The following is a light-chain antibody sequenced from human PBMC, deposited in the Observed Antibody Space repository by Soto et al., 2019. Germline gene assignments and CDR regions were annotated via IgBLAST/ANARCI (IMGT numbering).Light chain of an antibody. V-gene: IGKV1-9*01. Sequence: PQSLQVASVGDRVSITCRASQGISSYLGWYQQRPGKAPKLLIYGASTLQSGVPSRFSGSGSGTEFTLTISSLQAEDFAAYYCQQSASHPERFDQGTRVDI. J-gene: IGKJ1*01. CDR3: QQSASHPER. CDR2: GAS. CDR1: QGISSY.